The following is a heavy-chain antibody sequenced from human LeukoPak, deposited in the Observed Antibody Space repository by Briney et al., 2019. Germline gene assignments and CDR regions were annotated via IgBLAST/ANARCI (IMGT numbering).Heavy chain of an antibody. Sequence: ASVKVSCKASGYTFHSYSISWVRQAPGQGLEWMGWISAYNGNTIYAQKVKGRVTMTTDTSTSTAYMELRSLKSDDTAVYYCARASYCSDGSCYSDFWGQGTLVTVSS. D-gene: IGHD2-15*01. J-gene: IGHJ4*02. CDR2: ISAYNGNT. V-gene: IGHV1-18*01. CDR1: GYTFHSYS. CDR3: ARASYCSDGSCYSDF.